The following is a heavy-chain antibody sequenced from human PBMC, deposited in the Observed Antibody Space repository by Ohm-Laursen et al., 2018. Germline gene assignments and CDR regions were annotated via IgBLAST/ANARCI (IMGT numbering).Heavy chain of an antibody. Sequence: SLRLSCAASGFTLNTYAMSWVRRAPGKGLEWVSTIRSTTTDYADSVKGRFTISRDNAKNTLYLQMNSLRAEDTAVYYCARGSLNGLDVWGQGTTVTVSS. CDR3: ARGSLNGLDV. CDR1: GFTLNTYA. V-gene: IGHV3-23*01. J-gene: IGHJ6*02. CDR2: IRSTTT. D-gene: IGHD3-16*01.